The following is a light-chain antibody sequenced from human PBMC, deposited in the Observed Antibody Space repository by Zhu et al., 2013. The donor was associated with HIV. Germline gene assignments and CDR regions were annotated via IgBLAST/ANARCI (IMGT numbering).Light chain of an antibody. Sequence: AIQLTQSPSSLSASVGDRVTITCRASQGISSALAWYQQKPGTPPTLLIYDASSLESGVPSRFSGSGSGTEFTLTISSLQPDDFATYYCQQYNSYSPITFGQGTRVDIK. V-gene: IGKV1-13*02. CDR1: QGISSA. CDR3: QQYNSYSPIT. CDR2: DAS. J-gene: IGKJ5*01.